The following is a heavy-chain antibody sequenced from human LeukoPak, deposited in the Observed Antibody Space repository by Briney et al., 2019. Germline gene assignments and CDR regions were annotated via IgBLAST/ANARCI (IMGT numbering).Heavy chain of an antibody. CDR2: IYYTGST. CDR3: ARGVIPADSPNNWYDP. CDR1: GGSINSTNCY. Sequence: SETLSLTCTVSGGSINSTNCYWSWIRQHPGKGLEGIGYIYYTGSTYYNPSLKSRVTISLDSSKNQFSLKLNSVTAADTAVFYCARGVIPADSPNNWYDPWGQGTLVTVSS. J-gene: IGHJ5*02. V-gene: IGHV4-31*03. D-gene: IGHD2/OR15-2a*01.